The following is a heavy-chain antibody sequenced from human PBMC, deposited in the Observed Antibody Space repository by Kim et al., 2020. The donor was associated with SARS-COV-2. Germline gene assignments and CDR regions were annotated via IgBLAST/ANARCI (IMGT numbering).Heavy chain of an antibody. CDR3: ARFSQVDTEMADAFDI. CDR2: INWNGGST. D-gene: IGHD5-18*01. Sequence: GGSLRLSCAASGFTFDDYGMSWVRQAPGKGLEWVSGINWNGGSTGYVDSVKGRFTISRDNAKNSLYLQMNSLRAEDTALYYCARFSQVDTEMADAFDIWGQGTMVTVSS. V-gene: IGHV3-20*04. CDR1: GFTFDDYG. J-gene: IGHJ3*02.